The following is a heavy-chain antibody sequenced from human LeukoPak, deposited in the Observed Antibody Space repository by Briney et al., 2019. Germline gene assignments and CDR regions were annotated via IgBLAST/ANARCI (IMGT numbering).Heavy chain of an antibody. D-gene: IGHD6-19*01. CDR1: GFTFSSYA. CDR2: ISGSGGNT. Sequence: GGSLRLSCAASGFTFSSYAMSWVRQAPRKGLEWVSAISGSGGNTFYADSVKGRFTISRDNSKSTMFLQMNSLRAGDTAVYYCAKVGVAGSSYYFDYWGQGTLVTVSS. J-gene: IGHJ4*02. V-gene: IGHV3-23*01. CDR3: AKVGVAGSSYYFDY.